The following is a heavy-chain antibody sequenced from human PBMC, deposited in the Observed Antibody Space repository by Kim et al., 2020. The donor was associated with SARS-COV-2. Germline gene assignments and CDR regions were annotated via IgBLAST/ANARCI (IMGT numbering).Heavy chain of an antibody. D-gene: IGHD4-17*01. V-gene: IGHV4-59*01. J-gene: IGHJ6*02. CDR1: GGSISSYY. CDR2: IYYSGST. Sequence: SETLSLTCTVSGGSISSYYWSWIRQPPGKGLEWIGYIYYSGSTNYNPSLKSRVTISVDTSKNQFSLKLSSVTAADTAVYYCARCSGSTKFHYGGNPSPGLVYYYGMDVWGQGTTVTVSS. CDR3: ARCSGSTKFHYGGNPSPGLVYYYGMDV.